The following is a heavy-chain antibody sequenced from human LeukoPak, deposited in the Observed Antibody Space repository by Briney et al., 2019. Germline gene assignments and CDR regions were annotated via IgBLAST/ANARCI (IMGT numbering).Heavy chain of an antibody. CDR3: ARVTGTTQFDP. CDR1: GYTFTGYY. D-gene: IGHD1-20*01. V-gene: IGHV1-2*06. J-gene: IGHJ5*02. Sequence: ASVKVSCKASGYTFTGYYIHWVRQAPGQGLEWMGRINPNNGGTNYAQKLQGRVTMTTDTSTSTAYMELRSLRSDDTAVYYCARVTGTTQFDPWGQGTLVTVSS. CDR2: INPNNGGT.